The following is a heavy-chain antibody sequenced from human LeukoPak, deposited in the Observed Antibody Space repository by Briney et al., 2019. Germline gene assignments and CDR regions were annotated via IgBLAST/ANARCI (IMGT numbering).Heavy chain of an antibody. CDR3: ARIPIWAPLRYYYYYYYGMDV. CDR1: GYTFTSYD. J-gene: IGHJ6*02. D-gene: IGHD3-9*01. CDR2: MNPNSGNT. Sequence: GASVKVSCKASGYTFTSYDINWVRQATGQGLEWMGWMNPNSGNTGYAQKFQGRVTMTRNTSISTAYMELSSLRSEDTAVYYCARIPIWAPLRYYYYYYYGMDVWGQGTTVTVSS. V-gene: IGHV1-8*01.